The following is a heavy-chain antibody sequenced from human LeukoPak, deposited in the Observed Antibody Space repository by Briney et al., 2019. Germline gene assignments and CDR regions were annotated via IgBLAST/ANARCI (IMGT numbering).Heavy chain of an antibody. CDR2: ISYDGSNK. D-gene: IGHD5-18*01. J-gene: IGHJ4*02. V-gene: IGHV3-30*04. Sequence: GRSLRLSCAASGFTFSSYAMHWVRQAPGKGLGWGAVISYDGSNKYYADSVKGRFTISRDNSKNTLYLQMNSLRAEDTAVYYCAKERDTAMVTIDYWGQGTLVTVSS. CDR3: AKERDTAMVTIDY. CDR1: GFTFSSYA.